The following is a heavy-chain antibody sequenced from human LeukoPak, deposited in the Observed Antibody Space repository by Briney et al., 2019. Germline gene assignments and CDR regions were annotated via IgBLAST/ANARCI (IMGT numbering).Heavy chain of an antibody. Sequence: SETLSLTCAVSGGSLSGYYWSWIRQPPGKGLEWIGYIYYSETANYNPSLKSRVTISVDTSKNQFSLKLTSVTAADTAVYYCARVYYSSSYDYWYFDLWGRGTLVTVSS. CDR1: GGSLSGYY. V-gene: IGHV4-59*01. CDR2: IYYSETA. D-gene: IGHD6-13*01. J-gene: IGHJ2*01. CDR3: ARVYYSSSYDYWYFDL.